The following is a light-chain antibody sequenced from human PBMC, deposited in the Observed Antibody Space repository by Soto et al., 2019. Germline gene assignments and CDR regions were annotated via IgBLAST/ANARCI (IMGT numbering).Light chain of an antibody. J-gene: IGKJ1*01. Sequence: EIVMTQSPGTLSLSPGDRATLSCRASQSVSSNYLAWYQQKPGQAPRLLIYGASTRATGIPDRFSGSGSGTDFTLTISRLEPEDSAVYYCQQHGSSPTWTFGQGTKVDI. CDR1: QSVSSNY. CDR2: GAS. CDR3: QQHGSSPTWT. V-gene: IGKV3-20*01.